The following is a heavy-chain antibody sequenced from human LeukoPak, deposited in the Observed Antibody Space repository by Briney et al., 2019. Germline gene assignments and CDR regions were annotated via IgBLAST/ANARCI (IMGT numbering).Heavy chain of an antibody. Sequence: PGGSLRLSCAASGFTFDDYAMHWVRQAPGKGLEWVSGISWNSDSTGYADSVKGRFTISRDNAKNSLYLQMNSLRAEDTALYYCAKEIATTGTIDYWGQGTLVTVSS. V-gene: IGHV3-9*01. CDR1: GFTFDDYA. CDR3: AKEIATTGTIDY. CDR2: ISWNSDST. D-gene: IGHD6-13*01. J-gene: IGHJ4*02.